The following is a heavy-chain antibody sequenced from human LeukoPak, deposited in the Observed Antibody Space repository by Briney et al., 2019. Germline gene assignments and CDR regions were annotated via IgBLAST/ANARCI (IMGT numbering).Heavy chain of an antibody. V-gene: IGHV4-30-2*01. CDR2: IYHSGST. CDR3: ARADGDETFDY. J-gene: IGHJ4*02. Sequence: EPSETLSLTCAVYGGSFSGYYWSWIRQPPGKGLEWIGYIYHSGSTYYNPSLKSRVTISVDRSKNQFSLKLSSVTAADTAVYYCARADGDETFDYWGQGTLVTVSS. D-gene: IGHD4-17*01. CDR1: GGSFSGYY.